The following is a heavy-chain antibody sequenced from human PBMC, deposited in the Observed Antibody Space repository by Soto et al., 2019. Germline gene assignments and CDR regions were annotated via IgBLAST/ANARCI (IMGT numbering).Heavy chain of an antibody. V-gene: IGHV3-15*01. J-gene: IGHJ4*02. CDR1: GFTFSDAW. Sequence: PGGSLRLSCAASGFTFSDAWMSWVRQAPGKGLEWVGRIKSKTDGGTTDYAAPVKGRFTISRDDSKKTLYLQMNSLKTEDTAVYFCTSDGAPGTTITDDFDYWGQGTLVTVSS. CDR2: IKSKTDGGTT. D-gene: IGHD4-17*01. CDR3: TSDGAPGTTITDDFDY.